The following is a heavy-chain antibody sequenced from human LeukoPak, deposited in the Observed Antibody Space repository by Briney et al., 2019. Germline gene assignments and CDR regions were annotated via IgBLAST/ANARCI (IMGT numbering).Heavy chain of an antibody. Sequence: SETLSLTCSVSGGSISSYYWSWIRQPAGKGLEWIGRIYASGGTDYNPSLKSRVTMSVDTSKNQFSLKLWSVTAADTAVYYCARESKSYDGSGYCHDSWGQGTLVTVSS. V-gene: IGHV4-4*07. CDR3: ARESKSYDGSGYCHDS. CDR1: GGSISSYY. J-gene: IGHJ4*02. D-gene: IGHD3-22*01. CDR2: IYASGGT.